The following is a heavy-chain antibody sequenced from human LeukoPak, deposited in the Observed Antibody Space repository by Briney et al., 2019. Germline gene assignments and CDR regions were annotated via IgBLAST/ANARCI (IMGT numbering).Heavy chain of an antibody. CDR1: GFTFSSYG. CDR2: IRYDGSNK. D-gene: IGHD3-9*01. V-gene: IGHV3-30*02. J-gene: IGHJ2*01. Sequence: GGSLRLSCAASGFTFSSYGMHWVRQAPGKGLEWVAFIRYDGSNKYYADSVKGRFTISRDNSKNTLYLQMNSLRAEDTAVYYCAKDQRYYDILTGYLFPLKDWYFDLWGRGTLVTVSS. CDR3: AKDQRYYDILTGYLFPLKDWYFDL.